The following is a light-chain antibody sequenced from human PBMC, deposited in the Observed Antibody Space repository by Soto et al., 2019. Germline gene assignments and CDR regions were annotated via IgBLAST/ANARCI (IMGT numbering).Light chain of an antibody. CDR3: QQYYSTPPT. CDR2: WAS. J-gene: IGKJ4*01. Sequence: DIVMTQSPDSLAVSLGERATINCKSSQSVLYSSSNKNYLAWYQQKPGQPPKLLIYWASTRASGVPDRFSGIGYGADFTLTISSLQAEDVAVYYCQQYYSTPPTFGGGTKLEIK. V-gene: IGKV4-1*01. CDR1: QSVLYSSSNKNY.